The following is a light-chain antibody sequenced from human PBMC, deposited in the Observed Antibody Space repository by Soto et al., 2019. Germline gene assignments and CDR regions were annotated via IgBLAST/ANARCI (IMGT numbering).Light chain of an antibody. CDR1: QSVSGNY. CDR2: GAS. J-gene: IGKJ5*01. Sequence: EIVLTQSPGTLSLSPGERATLSCRASQSVSGNYLAWYQQKPGQAPSLLMHGASSRATGIPERFSGSGSGTDFTLTISRLEPEDFAIYYCQQRSNWPPITFGQGTRLEIK. V-gene: IGKV3D-20*02. CDR3: QQRSNWPPIT.